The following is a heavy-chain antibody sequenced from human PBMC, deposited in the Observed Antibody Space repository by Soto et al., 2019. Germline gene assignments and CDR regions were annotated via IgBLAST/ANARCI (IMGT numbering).Heavy chain of an antibody. CDR3: AKTGASSGYDYLPFDY. Sequence: PVGSLRLSCAASGFTFSSYAMSWVRQAPGKGLEWVSAISGSGGSTYCADSVKGRFTISRDNSKNTLYLQMNSLRAEDTAVYYCAKTGASSGYDYLPFDYWGQGTLVTVSS. J-gene: IGHJ4*02. CDR2: ISGSGGST. CDR1: GFTFSSYA. D-gene: IGHD5-12*01. V-gene: IGHV3-23*01.